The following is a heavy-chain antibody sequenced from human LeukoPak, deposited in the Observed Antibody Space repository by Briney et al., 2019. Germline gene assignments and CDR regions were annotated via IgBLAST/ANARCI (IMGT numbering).Heavy chain of an antibody. CDR2: ISYDGSNK. V-gene: IGHV3-30-3*02. D-gene: IGHD3-3*01. Sequence: GGSLRLSCAASGFTFSSYAMHWVRQAPGKGLEWVAVISYDGSNKYYADSVKGRFTISRDNSKNTLYLQMNSLRAEDTAVYYCAKSGDYDFWSGYSIYYYYGMDVWGQGTTVTVSS. J-gene: IGHJ6*02. CDR1: GFTFSSYA. CDR3: AKSGDYDFWSGYSIYYYYGMDV.